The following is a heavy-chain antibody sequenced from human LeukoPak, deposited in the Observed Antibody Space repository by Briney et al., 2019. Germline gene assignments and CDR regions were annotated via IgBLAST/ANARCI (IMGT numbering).Heavy chain of an antibody. CDR3: AKASGGRFDP. CDR1: GFTFSSYA. CDR2: ISGSGGST. J-gene: IGHJ5*02. Sequence: PGGSLRLSCAAPGFTFSSYAMSWVRQAPGKGLEWVSTISGSGGSTYYADSVKGRFTISRDNSKNTLYLQMNSLRAEDTAVYYCAKASGGRFDPWGQGTLVTVSS. V-gene: IGHV3-23*01. D-gene: IGHD4-23*01.